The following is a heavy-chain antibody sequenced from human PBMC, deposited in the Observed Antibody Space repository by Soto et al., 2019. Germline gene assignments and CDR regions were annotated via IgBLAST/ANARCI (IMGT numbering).Heavy chain of an antibody. CDR3: ARASGTHVYYYYGLDV. D-gene: IGHD1-26*01. J-gene: IGHJ6*02. V-gene: IGHV4-4*07. Sequence: SETLSLTCTVSGGSISSYYWSWIRQPAGRGLEWIGRIYTSGSTNYNPSLKSRVTMSVDTSKNQFSLKLSSVTAADTAVYYCARASGTHVYYYYGLDVWGQGTTVTVSS. CDR1: GGSISSYY. CDR2: IYTSGST.